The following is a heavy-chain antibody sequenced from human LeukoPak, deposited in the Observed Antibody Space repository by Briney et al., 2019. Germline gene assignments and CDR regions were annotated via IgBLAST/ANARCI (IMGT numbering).Heavy chain of an antibody. J-gene: IGHJ1*01. D-gene: IGHD6-13*01. CDR2: ISGYNGNT. CDR1: GYTFTSYG. Sequence: ASVKVSCKASGYTFTSYGISWVRQAPGQGLEWMGWISGYNGNTNYAQKFQGRVTMTTDTSTSTAYLELRSLRSDDTAVYYCAREAPAAVLEYFHHWGQGTLVTVSS. CDR3: AREAPAAVLEYFHH. V-gene: IGHV1-18*01.